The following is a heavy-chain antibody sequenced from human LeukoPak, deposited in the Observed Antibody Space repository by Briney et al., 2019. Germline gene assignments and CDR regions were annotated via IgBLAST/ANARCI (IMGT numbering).Heavy chain of an antibody. CDR2: IYPGDSDT. J-gene: IGHJ4*02. CDR1: GYSFTSYW. Sequence: GESLKISCKGSGYSFTSYWIGWVRQMPGKGLEWMGIIYPGDSDTRYSPSFQGQVTISADKSISTAYLQWSSLKASDTAMYYCARGAPNCSGGSCYRVILDYWGQGTLVTVSS. CDR3: ARGAPNCSGGSCYRVILDY. D-gene: IGHD2-15*01. V-gene: IGHV5-51*01.